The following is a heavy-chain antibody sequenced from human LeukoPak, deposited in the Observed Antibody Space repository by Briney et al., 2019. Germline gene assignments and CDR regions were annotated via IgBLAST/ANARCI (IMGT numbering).Heavy chain of an antibody. V-gene: IGHV1-69*01. CDR3: ARDQEHIVVVTAIPYYYYYYGMDV. D-gene: IGHD2-21*02. CDR1: GGTFISYA. Sequence: ASVKVSCKASGGTFISYAISWVRQAPGQGLEWMGGIIPIFGTANYAQKFQGRVTITADESTSTAYMELSSLRSEDTAVYYCARDQEHIVVVTAIPYYYYYYGMDVWGQGTTVTVSS. CDR2: IIPIFGTA. J-gene: IGHJ6*02.